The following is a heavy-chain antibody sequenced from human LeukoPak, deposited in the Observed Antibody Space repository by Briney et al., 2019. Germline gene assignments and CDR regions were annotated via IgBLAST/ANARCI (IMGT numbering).Heavy chain of an antibody. Sequence: GGSLRLSCAASEFTFDDYTMHWVRQAPGKGLEWVSLISWDGGSTYYADFVKGRFSISRDNSKKSLYLQMNSLKTEDTALYYCAKDIGGTYSSGWTDWGQGTLVTVSS. D-gene: IGHD6-19*01. J-gene: IGHJ4*02. CDR1: EFTFDDYT. CDR2: ISWDGGST. V-gene: IGHV3-43*01. CDR3: AKDIGGTYSSGWTD.